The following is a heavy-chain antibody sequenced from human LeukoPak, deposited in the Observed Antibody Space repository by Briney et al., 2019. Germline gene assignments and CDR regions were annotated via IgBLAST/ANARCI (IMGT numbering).Heavy chain of an antibody. CDR1: GGSISSSSYY. V-gene: IGHV4-61*01. CDR3: ARGRRIAVAGGKTRLDY. D-gene: IGHD6-19*01. Sequence: SETLSLTCTVSGGSISSSSYYWSWIRQPPGKGLEWIGYIYYSGSTNYNPSLKSRVTISVDTSKNQFSLKLSSVTAADTAVYYCARGRRIAVAGGKTRLDYWGQGTLVTVSS. J-gene: IGHJ4*02. CDR2: IYYSGST.